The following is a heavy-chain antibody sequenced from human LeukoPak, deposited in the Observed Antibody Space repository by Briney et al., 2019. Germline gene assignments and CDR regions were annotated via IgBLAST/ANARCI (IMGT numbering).Heavy chain of an antibody. Sequence: GGSLRLSCAASGFTFSSYSMNWVRQAPGKGLEWISCISSSSIYYADSVKGRFTVSRDNAKNSLYLQMNSLRDEDTAVYYCARAGQGGSGSYYGRYYYDYWGQGTLVTVSS. CDR2: ISSSSI. V-gene: IGHV3-48*02. CDR3: ARAGQGGSGSYYGRYYYDY. D-gene: IGHD1-26*01. CDR1: GFTFSSYS. J-gene: IGHJ4*02.